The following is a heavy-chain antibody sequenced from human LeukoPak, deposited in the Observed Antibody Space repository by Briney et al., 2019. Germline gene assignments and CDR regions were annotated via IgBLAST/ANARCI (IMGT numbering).Heavy chain of an antibody. Sequence: PGGSLRLSCAVSGFTFSSYAMTWVRQAPGRGLEWVSAISGSGGITRYADSVKGRFTISRDNSKNTLYLQMNSLRAEDTAVYFCAKTRSGWYRFDCWGQGTLVTVSS. V-gene: IGHV3-23*01. CDR2: ISGSGGIT. CDR1: GFTFSSYA. D-gene: IGHD6-19*01. J-gene: IGHJ4*02. CDR3: AKTRSGWYRFDC.